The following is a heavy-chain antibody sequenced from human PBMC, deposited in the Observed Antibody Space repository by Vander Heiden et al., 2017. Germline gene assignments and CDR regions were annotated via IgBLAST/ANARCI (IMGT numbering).Heavy chain of an antibody. CDR1: GFTFSSYG. V-gene: IGHV3-33*01. Sequence: QVQLVESGGGVVQPGRSLRLSCAASGFTFSSYGMHWVRQAPGKGLEWVAVIWYDGSNKYYADSVKGRFTISRDNSKNTLYLQMNSLRAEDTAVYYCARDLTIFGVVVPGGMDVWGQGTTVTVSS. CDR2: IWYDGSNK. D-gene: IGHD3-3*01. J-gene: IGHJ6*02. CDR3: ARDLTIFGVVVPGGMDV.